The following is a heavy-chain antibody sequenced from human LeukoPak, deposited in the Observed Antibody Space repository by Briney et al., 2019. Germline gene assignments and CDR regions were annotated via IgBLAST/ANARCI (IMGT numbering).Heavy chain of an antibody. CDR1: GFTLSSYA. V-gene: IGHV3-23*01. CDR3: AKVGNYYGSGSNYYMDV. CDR2: ISGSGGST. Sequence: GGSLRLSCAASGFTLSSYAMSWVRQAPGKGLEWVSAISGSGGSTYYADSVKGRFTISRDNSKNTLYLQMNSLRAEDTAVYYCAKVGNYYGSGSNYYMDVWGKGTTVTVSS. D-gene: IGHD3-10*01. J-gene: IGHJ6*03.